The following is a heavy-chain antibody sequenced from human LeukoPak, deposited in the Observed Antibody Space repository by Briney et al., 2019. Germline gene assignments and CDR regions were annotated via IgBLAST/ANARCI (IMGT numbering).Heavy chain of an antibody. CDR3: AKTASSGWYDKPEGVDY. CDR2: ISGSGGST. V-gene: IGHV3-23*01. CDR1: GDSISSSSYY. Sequence: PSETLSLTCTVSGDSISSSSYYWGWIRQPPGKGLEWVSAISGSGGSTYYADSVKGRFTISRDNSKNTLYLQMNSLRAEDTAVYYCAKTASSGWYDKPEGVDYWGQGTLVTVSS. D-gene: IGHD6-19*01. J-gene: IGHJ4*02.